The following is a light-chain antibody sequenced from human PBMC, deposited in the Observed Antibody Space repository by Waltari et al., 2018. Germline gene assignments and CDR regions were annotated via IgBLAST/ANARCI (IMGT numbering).Light chain of an antibody. CDR1: PSVSSSY. Sequence: IVLTQSPGTLSLSPGDSATLSCRASPSVSSSYLAWYQQQPGQAPRRLIYGASSRATGIPDRFSGSGSGTDFTLTISRLEPEDFSVYYCQQYGSSPPYTFGQGTKLEIK. V-gene: IGKV3-20*01. CDR2: GAS. J-gene: IGKJ2*01. CDR3: QQYGSSPPYT.